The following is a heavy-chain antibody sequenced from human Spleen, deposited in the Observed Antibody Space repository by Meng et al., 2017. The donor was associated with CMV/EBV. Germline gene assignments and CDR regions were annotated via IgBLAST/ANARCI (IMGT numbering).Heavy chain of an antibody. J-gene: IGHJ4*02. CDR1: GGSFSGYY. V-gene: IGHV4-34*12. CDR2: IMDGGDS. CDR3: ARHGASGTRFDY. Sequence: SETLSLTCAVYGGSFSGYYLTWIRQSPGKGLEWMGEIMDGGDSKFNPSLKSRVTISVDTSKNQFSLRLTSVTAADSAVYYCARHGASGTRFDYWGQGTLVTVSS. D-gene: IGHD6-13*01.